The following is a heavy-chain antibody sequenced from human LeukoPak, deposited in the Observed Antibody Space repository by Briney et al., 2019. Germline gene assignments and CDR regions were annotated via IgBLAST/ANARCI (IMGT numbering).Heavy chain of an antibody. Sequence: SETLSLTCTFSGGSISSGSCCGSWIRQPPGKGLEWIGRIYASGSTNYNPSLKSRVTISVDTSKNQLSLKLSSVTAADTAVYYCANNYDSSAASAFEIWGQGTMVTLSS. CDR3: ANNYDSSAASAFEI. CDR1: GGSISSGSCC. V-gene: IGHV4-61*02. CDR2: IYASGST. J-gene: IGHJ3*02. D-gene: IGHD3-22*01.